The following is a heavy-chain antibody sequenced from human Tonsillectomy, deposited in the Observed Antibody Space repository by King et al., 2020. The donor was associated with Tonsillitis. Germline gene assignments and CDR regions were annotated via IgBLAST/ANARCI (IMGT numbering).Heavy chain of an antibody. CDR3: ARDYDDWSDSFDY. CDR2: IKSSSSTI. Sequence: DVQLVESGGGLVQPGGSLRLSCAASGFTFSRYAMSWVRHAPGKGLEWVSYIKSSSSTIYYADSVKGRFTISRDNPKNSLYLQMNRLRDGDTAVYYCARDYDDWSDSFDYWGQGTLVTVSS. D-gene: IGHD3-16*01. CDR1: GFTFSRYA. V-gene: IGHV3-48*02. J-gene: IGHJ4*02.